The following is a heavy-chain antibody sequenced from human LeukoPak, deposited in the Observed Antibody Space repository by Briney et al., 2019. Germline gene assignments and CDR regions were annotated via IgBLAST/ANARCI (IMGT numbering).Heavy chain of an antibody. Sequence: SVKVSCKASGGTFSSYAINWVRQAPGQGLEWMGGIIPIFGTANYAQKFQGRVTITADESTSTAYMELSSLRSEDTAVYYCARESGGTYDSLLGYYYGMDVWGQGTTVTVSS. D-gene: IGHD3-3*01. V-gene: IGHV1-69*13. CDR1: GGTFSSYA. J-gene: IGHJ6*02. CDR2: IIPIFGTA. CDR3: ARESGGTYDSLLGYYYGMDV.